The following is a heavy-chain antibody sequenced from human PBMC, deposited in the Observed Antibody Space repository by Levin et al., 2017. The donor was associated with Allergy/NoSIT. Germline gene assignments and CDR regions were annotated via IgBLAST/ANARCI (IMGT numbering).Heavy chain of an antibody. Sequence: GGSLRLSCAASGFTFSSYSMNWVRQAPGKGLEWVSSISSSSSYIYYADSVKGRFTISRDNAKNSLYLQMNSLRAEDTAVYYCARDRVAYGDDDYFDYWGQGTLVTVSS. CDR1: GFTFSSYS. V-gene: IGHV3-21*01. J-gene: IGHJ4*02. CDR2: ISSSSSYI. D-gene: IGHD4-17*01. CDR3: ARDRVAYGDDDYFDY.